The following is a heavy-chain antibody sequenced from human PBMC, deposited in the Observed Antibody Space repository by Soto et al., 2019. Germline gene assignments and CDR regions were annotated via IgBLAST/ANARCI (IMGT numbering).Heavy chain of an antibody. J-gene: IGHJ4*02. D-gene: IGHD1-26*01. CDR1: GGSISSSSYY. Sequence: SETLSLTCTVSGGSISSSSYYWGWIRQPPGKGLEWIGSIYYSGSTYYNPSLKSRVTISVDTSKNQFSLKLSSVTAADTAVYYCARLIVGATWYFDYWGQGTLVTVSS. CDR3: ARLIVGATWYFDY. CDR2: IYYSGST. V-gene: IGHV4-39*01.